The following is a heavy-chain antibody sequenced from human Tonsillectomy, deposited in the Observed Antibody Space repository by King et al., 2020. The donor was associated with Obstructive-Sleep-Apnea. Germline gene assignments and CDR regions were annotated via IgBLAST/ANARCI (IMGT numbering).Heavy chain of an antibody. D-gene: IGHD4-23*01. CDR1: GFTLSNNW. J-gene: IGHJ4*02. CDR2: IKQDGSEK. Sequence: VQLVESGVGLVQPGGALRLSCEASGFTLSNNWMNCVRRAPGKGLELLANIKQDGSEKYYLDSVKGRFTISRDNTKNSLYLQMSGLRAEDTAVYYCARGIHGGHFDYWGQGTQVTVSS. CDR3: ARGIHGGHFDY. V-gene: IGHV3-7*03.